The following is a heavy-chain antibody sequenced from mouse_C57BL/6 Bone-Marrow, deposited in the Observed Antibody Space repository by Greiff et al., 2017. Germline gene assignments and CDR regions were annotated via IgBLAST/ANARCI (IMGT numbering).Heavy chain of an antibody. J-gene: IGHJ2*01. CDR1: GFTFSDAW. D-gene: IGHD1-1*01. Sequence: EVKLVESGGGLVQPGGSMKLSCAASGFTFSDAWMDWVRQSPEKGLEWVAEIRNKANNHATYYAESVKGSFTISRDDSKSSVYPQMNSLRSENTGIYYGTRCGSSPFDYWGQGTTLTVSS. CDR2: IRNKANNHAT. V-gene: IGHV6-6*01. CDR3: TRCGSSPFDY.